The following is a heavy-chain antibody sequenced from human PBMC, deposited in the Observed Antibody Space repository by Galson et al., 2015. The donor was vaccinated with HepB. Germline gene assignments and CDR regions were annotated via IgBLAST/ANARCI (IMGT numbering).Heavy chain of an antibody. CDR2: IRYDGSNK. J-gene: IGHJ4*02. CDR1: GFTFSSYG. D-gene: IGHD1-26*01. Sequence: SLRLSCAASGFTFSSYGMHWVRQAPDKGLEWVAFIRYDGSNKYYADSVKGRFTISRDNSKNTLYLQMNSLRAEDTAVYYCAKVTVGGSSILRALDYWGQGTLVTVSS. CDR3: AKVTVGGSSILRALDY. V-gene: IGHV3-30*02.